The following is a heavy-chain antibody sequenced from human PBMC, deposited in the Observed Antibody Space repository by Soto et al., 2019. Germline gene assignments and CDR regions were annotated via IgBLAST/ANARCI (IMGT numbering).Heavy chain of an antibody. V-gene: IGHV4-4*02. Sequence: QVQLQESGPGLVKPSGTLSLTCAVSGGSISSSNWWSWVRQPPGKGLEWIGEIYHSGSTNYNPSRKRRVTIAVDKSKNQFSLKLSSVTAADTAVYYCARRSRVVAATEYWGQGTLVSVSS. D-gene: IGHD2-15*01. CDR3: ARRSRVVAATEY. CDR2: IYHSGST. CDR1: GGSISSSNW. J-gene: IGHJ4*02.